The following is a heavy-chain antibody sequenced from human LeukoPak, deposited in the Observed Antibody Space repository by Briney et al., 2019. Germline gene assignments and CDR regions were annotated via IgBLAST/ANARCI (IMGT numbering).Heavy chain of an antibody. D-gene: IGHD6-25*01. CDR1: GFTFSSYE. J-gene: IGHJ4*02. CDR3: AKDKYWESSDWPSLDY. Sequence: PGGSLRLSCAASGFTFSSYEMNWVRQAPGKGLEWVSYISSSGSTIYYADSVKGRFTISRDNSKNTLYLQMNSLRAEDTAVYYCAKDKYWESSDWPSLDYWGQGTLVTVSS. V-gene: IGHV3-48*03. CDR2: ISSSGSTI.